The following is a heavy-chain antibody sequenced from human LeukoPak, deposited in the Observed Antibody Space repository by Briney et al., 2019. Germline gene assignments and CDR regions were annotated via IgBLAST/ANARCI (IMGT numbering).Heavy chain of an antibody. CDR3: AKAVCSGGSCRSKYYYYYMDV. V-gene: IGHV3-43*02. CDR2: ISGDGGST. CDR1: GFTFDDYA. J-gene: IGHJ6*03. D-gene: IGHD2-15*01. Sequence: GGSVRLSCAASGFTFDDYAMHWVRQAPGKGLEWVSLISGDGGSTYYADSVKGRFTISRDNSKNSLYLQMNSLRTEDTALYYCAKAVCSGGSCRSKYYYYYMDVWGKGTTVTVSS.